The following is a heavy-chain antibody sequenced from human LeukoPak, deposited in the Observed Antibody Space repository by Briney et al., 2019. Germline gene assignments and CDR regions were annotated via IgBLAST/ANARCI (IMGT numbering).Heavy chain of an antibody. CDR1: GGTFSSYA. D-gene: IGHD3-10*01. V-gene: IGHV1-69*01. CDR3: ASHSGRVGELPFCGVFDP. Sequence: SVKVSCKASGGTFSSYAISWVRQAPGQGLEWMGGIIPIFGTANYAQKFQGRVTITADESTSTAYMELSSLRSEDTAVYYCASHSGRVGELPFCGVFDPWGQGTLVTVSS. J-gene: IGHJ5*02. CDR2: IIPIFGTA.